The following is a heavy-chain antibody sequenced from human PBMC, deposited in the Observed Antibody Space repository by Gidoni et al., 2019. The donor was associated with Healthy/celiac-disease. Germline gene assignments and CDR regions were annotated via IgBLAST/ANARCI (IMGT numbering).Heavy chain of an antibody. CDR2: ISGSGGST. V-gene: IGHV3-23*01. CDR1: GFTFSSYA. D-gene: IGHD1-26*01. Sequence: EVQLLESGGGLVQPGGSLRLSCAASGFTFSSYAMSCVRQAPGKGLEWVSAISGSGGSTYYADSVKGRFTISRDNSKNTLYLQMNSLRAEDTAVYYCAKDLHLAHGSLIVGATSFDYWGQGTLVTVSS. J-gene: IGHJ4*02. CDR3: AKDLHLAHGSLIVGATSFDY.